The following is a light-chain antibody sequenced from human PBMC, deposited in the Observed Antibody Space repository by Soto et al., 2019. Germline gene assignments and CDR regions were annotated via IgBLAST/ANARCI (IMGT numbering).Light chain of an antibody. CDR2: YAS. CDR1: QSISTY. CDR3: QQHSDLPFT. V-gene: IGKV3-11*01. Sequence: VVMTPSPASLHLSPGALAAISCRASQSISTYLAWYRQKPGQAPRLLMYYASNGATEIPARFSGSGSGTDFTLTISSLGPEDFAVYYCQQHSDLPFTFGAGTKVDIK. J-gene: IGKJ3*01.